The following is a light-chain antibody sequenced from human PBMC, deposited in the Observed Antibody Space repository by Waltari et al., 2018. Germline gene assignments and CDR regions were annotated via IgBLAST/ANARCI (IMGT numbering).Light chain of an antibody. CDR3: QKYDRLLAT. V-gene: IGKV3-20*01. Sequence: AILSVSRFLAGYLKKPEQAPRLLTYGGASRDTGIPDRVSGSGSGTAFSLTISRLEPEDFAVYYCQKYDRLLATFGQGTKVEIK. J-gene: IGKJ1*01. CDR1: LSVSRF. CDR2: GGA.